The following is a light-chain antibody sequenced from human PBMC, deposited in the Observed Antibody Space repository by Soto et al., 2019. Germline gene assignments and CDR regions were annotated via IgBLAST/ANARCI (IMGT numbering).Light chain of an antibody. CDR3: QQYLMYWT. CDR1: QSMNIW. V-gene: IGKV1-5*03. CDR2: QAS. J-gene: IGKJ1*01. Sequence: DIQMTQSPSTLSASVGDRVTITFRASQSMNIWLAWYQQKPGKAPKLLIYQASILKSGVPSRFSGSGSGTEFTLTISSLQPDDFATYYCQQYLMYWTFGQGTKVDIK.